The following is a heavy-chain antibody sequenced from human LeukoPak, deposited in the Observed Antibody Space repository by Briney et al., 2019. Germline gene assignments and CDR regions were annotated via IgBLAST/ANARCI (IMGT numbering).Heavy chain of an antibody. Sequence: SETLSLTCTVSDDSINTFYWSWIRQPPGKGLEWIGYIYYNGNTKYNPSLKSRVTISIDTPKNQFSLKLNSVTAADTAVYYCARSRGYSGQLTFDPWGQGTLFIVSS. CDR1: DDSINTFY. CDR2: IYYNGNT. D-gene: IGHD5-12*01. CDR3: ARSRGYSGQLTFDP. V-gene: IGHV4-59*08. J-gene: IGHJ5*02.